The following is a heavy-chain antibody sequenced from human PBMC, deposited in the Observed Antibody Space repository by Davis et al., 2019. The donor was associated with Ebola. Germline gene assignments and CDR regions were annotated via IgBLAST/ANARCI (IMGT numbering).Heavy chain of an antibody. CDR2: IYYTGST. Sequence: MPGGSLRLSCSVSGGSISSSGYNWGWVGQLPGKGLEWLGSIYYTGSTYYNPSLKSRVAMSVDTSKNQFSLSLTSLTAADTAIYYCARQHRVTRPLDLWGQGTLVTISS. CDR3: ARQHRVTRPLDL. CDR1: GGSISSSGYN. J-gene: IGHJ5*02. V-gene: IGHV4-39*01. D-gene: IGHD4-11*01.